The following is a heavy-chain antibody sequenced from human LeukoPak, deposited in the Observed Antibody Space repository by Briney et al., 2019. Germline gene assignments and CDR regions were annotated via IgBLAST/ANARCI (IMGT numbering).Heavy chain of an antibody. CDR1: GGSISSYY. D-gene: IGHD5-12*01. V-gene: IGHV4-59*13. CDR2: VYYSGST. CDR3: ARGDSGYDSVDY. Sequence: SETLSLTCTVSGGSISSYYWSWIRQPPGKGLEWIGYVYYSGSTNYNPSLKSRVTIPVDTSKNQFSLKLSSVTAADTAVYYCARGDSGYDSVDYWGQGTPVTVSS. J-gene: IGHJ4*02.